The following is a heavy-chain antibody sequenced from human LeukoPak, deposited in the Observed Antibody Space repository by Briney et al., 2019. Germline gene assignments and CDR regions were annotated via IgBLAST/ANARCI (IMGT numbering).Heavy chain of an antibody. CDR2: IRDSGAST. Sequence: GGALRLSCAASGYTFLTYAMSWVRQAPGKGLQWVSVIRDSGASTYYADSVKGRFTISRDNSKNTLYLQMNSLRAEDTAVYYCAKAGRSGWYPGWPFDIWGQGTMVTVSS. CDR3: AKAGRSGWYPGWPFDI. J-gene: IGHJ3*02. CDR1: GYTFLTYA. V-gene: IGHV3-23*01. D-gene: IGHD6-19*01.